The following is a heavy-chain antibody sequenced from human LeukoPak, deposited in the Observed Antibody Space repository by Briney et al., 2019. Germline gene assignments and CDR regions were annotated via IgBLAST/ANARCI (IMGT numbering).Heavy chain of an antibody. V-gene: IGHV4-4*07. CDR2: IYTNGST. CDR1: GGSISSYY. J-gene: IGHJ5*02. D-gene: IGHD3-3*01. CDR3: ARDVWVFDSYDFWSGYPKYNWFDP. Sequence: PSETLSLTCTVSGGSISSYYWSWIRQPAGKGLEWIGRIYTNGSTNYNPSLKSRITMSVDTSKNQFSLKLSSVTAADTAVYYCARDVWVFDSYDFWSGYPKYNWFDPWGQGTLVTVSS.